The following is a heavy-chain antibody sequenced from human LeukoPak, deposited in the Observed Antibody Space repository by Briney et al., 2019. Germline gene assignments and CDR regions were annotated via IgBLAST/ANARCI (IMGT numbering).Heavy chain of an antibody. D-gene: IGHD1-26*01. CDR3: ARARIVGATRAFDI. Sequence: ETLSLTCTVSGGSISSNYMSWVRQAPGKGLEWVSVIYSGGSTYYADSVKGRFTISRDNSKNTLYLQMNSLRAEDTAVYYCARARIVGATRAFDIWGQGTMVTVSS. CDR2: IYSGGST. J-gene: IGHJ3*02. V-gene: IGHV3-53*01. CDR1: GGSISSNY.